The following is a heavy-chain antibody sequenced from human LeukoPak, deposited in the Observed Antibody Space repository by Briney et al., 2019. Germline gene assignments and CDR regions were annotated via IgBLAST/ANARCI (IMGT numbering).Heavy chain of an antibody. CDR2: ISYDGSNK. D-gene: IGHD3-22*01. CDR3: AKGTLRPAYYYDSSGYYNDAFDI. CDR1: GFTFGSYA. V-gene: IGHV3-30-3*01. J-gene: IGHJ3*02. Sequence: GGSLRLSCAASGFTFGSYAMHWVRQAPGKGLEWVAVISYDGSNKYYADSVKGRFTISRDNSKNTLYLQMNSLRAEDTAVYYCAKGTLRPAYYYDSSGYYNDAFDIWGQGTMVTVSS.